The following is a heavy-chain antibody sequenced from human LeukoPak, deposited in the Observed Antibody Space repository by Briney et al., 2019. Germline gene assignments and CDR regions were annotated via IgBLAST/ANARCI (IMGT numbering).Heavy chain of an antibody. J-gene: IGHJ5*02. CDR1: RFTFSSYA. CDR2: ISASGGST. Sequence: GGSLRLSCAASRFTFSSYAMSWVRQAPGKGLEWVSGISASGGSTYYADSVKGRFTISRDNSKNTLYLQMNSLRAEDTAVYYCAKGKGVVPAAIRGGNWFDPWGQGTLVTVSS. CDR3: AKGKGVVPAAIRGGNWFDP. V-gene: IGHV3-23*01. D-gene: IGHD2-2*01.